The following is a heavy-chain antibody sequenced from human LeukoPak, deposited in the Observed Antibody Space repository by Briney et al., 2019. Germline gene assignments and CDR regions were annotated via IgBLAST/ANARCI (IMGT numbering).Heavy chain of an antibody. Sequence: LSGGSLRLSCAASAITIRNYGMTWVRQARGRGLQWVSSISKSGTRTFYEVSVRGRCSISRDDSKTRLYEQTNSVRAEDTAVHYCAKDLAAEAGTVINAYFDYWGQGTLVTVSS. CDR3: AKDLAAEAGTVINAYFDY. CDR1: AITIRNYG. CDR2: ISKSGTRT. V-gene: IGHV3-23*01. D-gene: IGHD6-19*01. J-gene: IGHJ4*02.